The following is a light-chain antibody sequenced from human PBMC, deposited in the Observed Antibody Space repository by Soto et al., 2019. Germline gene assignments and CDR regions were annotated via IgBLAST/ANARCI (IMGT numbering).Light chain of an antibody. Sequence: EVVLTQSPDTLSLPPGERATLSCRASQSISSYLAWYQQKPGQAPRLLIYDASNRATGIPARFSGSGSGTDFTLTISSLEPEDFAVYYCQQRSNWPPDPFGQGTRLEIK. CDR3: QQRSNWPPDP. V-gene: IGKV3-11*01. J-gene: IGKJ5*01. CDR1: QSISSY. CDR2: DAS.